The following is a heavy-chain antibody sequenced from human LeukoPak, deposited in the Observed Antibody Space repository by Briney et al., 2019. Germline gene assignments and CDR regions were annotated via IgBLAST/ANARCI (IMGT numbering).Heavy chain of an antibody. D-gene: IGHD6-25*01. CDR2: IIPIFGTA. Sequence: VASVKVSCKASGGTSGSYAISWVRQAPGRGLEWVGGIIPIFGTANYAQKFQGRVTITADESTSTAYMELSSLRSEDTAVYYCARAVIPLNIAAHFDYWGQGTLVTVSS. V-gene: IGHV1-69*13. J-gene: IGHJ4*02. CDR1: GGTSGSYA. CDR3: ARAVIPLNIAAHFDY.